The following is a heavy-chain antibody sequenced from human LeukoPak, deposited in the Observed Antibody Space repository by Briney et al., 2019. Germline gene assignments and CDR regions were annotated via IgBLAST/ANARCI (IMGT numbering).Heavy chain of an antibody. CDR3: ARGYCSSTSCYATVEWFDP. CDR1: GFTLSSNY. J-gene: IGHJ5*02. D-gene: IGHD2-2*01. V-gene: IGHV3-11*06. Sequence: GGSLRLSCAVSGFTLSSNYMSWVRQAPGKGLEWVSYISSSSSYTNYADSVKGRFTISRDNAKNSLYLQMNSLRAEDTAVYYCARGYCSSTSCYATVEWFDPWGQGTLVTVSS. CDR2: ISSSSSYT.